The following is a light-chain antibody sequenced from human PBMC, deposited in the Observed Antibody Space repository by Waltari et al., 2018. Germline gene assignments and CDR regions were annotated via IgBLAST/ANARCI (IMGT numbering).Light chain of an antibody. CDR1: QGISSW. CDR2: AAS. V-gene: IGKV1-12*01. CDR3: QQANSFPRT. J-gene: IGKJ1*01. Sequence: DIQLTQSPSSVSASVGDRVTITCRASQGISSWVAWYQQKPGKAPKLLIYAASILHSGVPSRFSGSGSGTDFTLTISSLQPEDFATYYCQQANSFPRTFGQGTKEEIK.